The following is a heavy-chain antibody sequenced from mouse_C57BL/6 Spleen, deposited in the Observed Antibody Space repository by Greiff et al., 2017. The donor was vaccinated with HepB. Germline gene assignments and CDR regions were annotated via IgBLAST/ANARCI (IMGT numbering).Heavy chain of an antibody. CDR3: ASNYLRRFDY. V-gene: IGHV1-42*01. CDR2: INPSTGGT. Sequence: VQLQQSGPELVKPGASVKISCKASGYSFTGYYMNWVKQSPEKSLEWIGEINPSTGGTTYNQKFKAKATLTVDKSSSTAYMQLKSLTSEDSAVYYCASNYLRRFDYWGQGTTLTVSS. CDR1: GYSFTGYY. J-gene: IGHJ2*01. D-gene: IGHD5-5*01.